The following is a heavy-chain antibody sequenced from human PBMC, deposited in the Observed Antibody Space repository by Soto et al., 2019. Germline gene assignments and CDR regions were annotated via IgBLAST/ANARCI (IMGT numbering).Heavy chain of an antibody. CDR2: ISYDGSNK. CDR1: GFTFSSYA. J-gene: IGHJ6*02. Sequence: GESLRLSGAASGFTFSSYAMHWVRQAPGKRLEWVAVISYDGSNKYYADSVKGRFTISRDNSKNTLYLQMNSLRAEDTAVYYCARAWRDYGDNYYYYYGMDVWGQGTTVTVSS. CDR3: ARAWRDYGDNYYYYYGMDV. V-gene: IGHV3-30-3*01. D-gene: IGHD4-17*01.